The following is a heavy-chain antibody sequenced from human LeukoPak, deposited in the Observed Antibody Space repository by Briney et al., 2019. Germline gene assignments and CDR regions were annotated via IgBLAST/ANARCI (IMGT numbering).Heavy chain of an antibody. V-gene: IGHV1-69*06. CDR2: IIPIFGTI. Sequence: SMKVSCKASEGTFSTHGNSWVRRAPGQGLEWMGRIIPIFGTINYAQKFQGRVTITADKSTSTVHIDLSSLRSEDTAVSYCARGFRVEYYYYMDVWDEGTTVIVSS. CDR3: ARGFRVEYYYYMDV. CDR1: EGTFSTHG. D-gene: IGHD3-10*01. J-gene: IGHJ6*03.